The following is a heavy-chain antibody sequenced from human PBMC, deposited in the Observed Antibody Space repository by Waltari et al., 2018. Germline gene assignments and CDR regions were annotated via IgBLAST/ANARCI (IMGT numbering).Heavy chain of an antibody. J-gene: IGHJ2*01. Sequence: QVQLQQWGAGLLKPSETLSLTCAAPGVPLGGFYGSWLRQSPGKGLEWIGEINHDGTTNYNPSLKSRVTVSVDTSKKQFSLNLSSVTAADTGVYYCALDDDILTGPTSNWYFDIWGRGTLVTVSS. CDR1: GVPLGGFY. V-gene: IGHV4-34*01. CDR3: ALDDDILTGPTSNWYFDI. CDR2: INHDGTT. D-gene: IGHD3-9*01.